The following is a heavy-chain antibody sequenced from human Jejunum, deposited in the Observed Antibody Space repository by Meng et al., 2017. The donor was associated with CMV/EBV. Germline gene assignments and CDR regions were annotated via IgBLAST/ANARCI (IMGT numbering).Heavy chain of an antibody. V-gene: IGHV3-11*05. Sequence: QLGVSWRGLVKPGVFQRLSCATSVFIFSDYYMTGIRPAPVKGLEAVSYISVTSTYTNYADSVKGRFTISRGNASNSLYLQMNNLSAEDTAIYYCTRDPRLADYWGQGTLVTVSS. J-gene: IGHJ4*02. D-gene: IGHD6-25*01. CDR1: VFIFSDYY. CDR3: TRDPRLADY. CDR2: ISVTSTYT.